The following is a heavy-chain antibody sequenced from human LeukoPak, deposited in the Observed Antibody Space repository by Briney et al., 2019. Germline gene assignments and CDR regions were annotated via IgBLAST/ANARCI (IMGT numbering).Heavy chain of an antibody. CDR1: GYTFTNYG. CDR2: IGTYSGNT. V-gene: IGHV1-18*01. CDR3: ARLGAYLYDSRGFPSYF. J-gene: IGHJ4*02. Sequence: SVKLSCKASGYTFTNYGITWVRHAPGQGLEWVGWIGTYSGNTHYVQKFQGRVTMTTDTSTHTAYMALRSVSSDHTAVYYCARLGAYLYDSRGFPSYFWGQGTLVIVSS. D-gene: IGHD3-22*01.